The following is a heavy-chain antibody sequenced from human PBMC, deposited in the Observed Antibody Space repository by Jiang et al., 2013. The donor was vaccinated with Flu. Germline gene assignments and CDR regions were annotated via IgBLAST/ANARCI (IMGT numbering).Heavy chain of an antibody. J-gene: IGHJ6*04. CDR1: GDSVSSNSAA. CDR3: ARMVTVRTRYYYYYGMDV. Sequence: QTLSLTCAISGDSVSSNSAAWNWIRQSPSRGLEWLGRTYYRSKWYNDYAVSVKSRITINPDTSKNQFSLQLNSVTPEDTAVYYCARMVTVRTRYYYYYGMDVWGKGTTVTVSS. D-gene: IGHD4-17*01. V-gene: IGHV6-1*01. CDR2: TYYRSKWYN.